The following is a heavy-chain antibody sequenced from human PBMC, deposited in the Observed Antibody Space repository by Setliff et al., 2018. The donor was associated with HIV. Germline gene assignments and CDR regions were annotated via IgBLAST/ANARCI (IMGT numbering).Heavy chain of an antibody. J-gene: IGHJ6*03. CDR2: IIPIFGTV. D-gene: IGHD2-8*01. CDR1: GGTFSSYA. V-gene: IGHV1-69*13. CDR3: ARGGTNGATGYYYMDV. Sequence: GASVKVSCKASGGTFSSYAISWVRQAPGQGLEWMGGIIPIFGTVKYAQKFQGRVTITADGSTSTAYMEVSRLRSEDTAVYYCARGGTNGATGYYYMDVWGKGTTVTVSS.